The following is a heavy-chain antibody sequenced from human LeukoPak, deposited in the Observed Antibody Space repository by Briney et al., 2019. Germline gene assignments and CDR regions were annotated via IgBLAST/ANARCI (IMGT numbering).Heavy chain of an antibody. CDR2: ISSSSSYI. CDR3: ARDSLPLWFGESFPFDY. CDR1: GFTFSSYS. D-gene: IGHD3-10*01. Sequence: PGGSLRLSCAASGFTFSSYSMNWVRQAPGKGLEWLSSISSSSSYIYYADSVKGRFTISRDNAKNSLYLQMNSLRAEDTAVYYCARDSLPLWFGESFPFDYWGQGTLVTVSS. V-gene: IGHV3-21*01. J-gene: IGHJ4*02.